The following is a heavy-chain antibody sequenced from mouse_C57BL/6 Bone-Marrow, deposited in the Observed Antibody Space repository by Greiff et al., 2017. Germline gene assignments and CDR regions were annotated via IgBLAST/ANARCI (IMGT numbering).Heavy chain of an antibody. V-gene: IGHV1-53*01. CDR1: GYTFTSYW. CDR3: AREELYYSFAY. Sequence: QVQLQQPGTELVKPGASVKLSCKASGYTFTSYWMHWVKQRPGQGLEWIGNINPSNGGTNYNEKFKSKATLTVATSSSTAYMQLSSLTSEDSAVYDCAREELYYSFAYWGQGTLVTVSA. D-gene: IGHD1-1*01. CDR2: INPSNGGT. J-gene: IGHJ3*01.